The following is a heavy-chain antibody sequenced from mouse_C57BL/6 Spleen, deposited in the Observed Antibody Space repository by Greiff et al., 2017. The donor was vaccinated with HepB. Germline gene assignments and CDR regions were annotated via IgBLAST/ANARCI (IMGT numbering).Heavy chain of an antibody. D-gene: IGHD2-3*01. J-gene: IGHJ4*01. CDR2: INTYNGGT. V-gene: IGHV1-19*01. CDR3: ARWGYGYYVRAMDY. Sequence: VQLQQSGPVLVKPGASVKMSCKASGYTFTDYYMNWVKQSHGKSLEWIGVINTYNGGTSYNQKFKGKATLTVDKSSSTAYMELNSLTSEYSAVYYCARWGYGYYVRAMDYWGQGTSVTVSS. CDR1: GYTFTDYY.